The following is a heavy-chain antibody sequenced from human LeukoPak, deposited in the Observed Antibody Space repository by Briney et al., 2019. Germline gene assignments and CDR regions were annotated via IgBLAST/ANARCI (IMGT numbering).Heavy chain of an antibody. CDR1: GFIFSGSA. CDR3: TRRIEGGYYYYGMDV. Sequence: GGSLRLSCAASGFIFSGSAIHWVRQASGKGLEWVGRIRTKANSYATSYAASVKGGFTISRDDSNNTAYLQMNSLKTEDTAIYYCTRRIEGGYYYYGMDVWGHGTAVTVSS. D-gene: IGHD2-15*01. V-gene: IGHV3-73*01. J-gene: IGHJ6*02. CDR2: IRTKANSYAT.